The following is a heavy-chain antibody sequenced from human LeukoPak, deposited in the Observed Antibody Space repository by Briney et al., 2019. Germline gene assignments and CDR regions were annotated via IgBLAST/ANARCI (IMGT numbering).Heavy chain of an antibody. CDR3: ARGSPYGEIDY. CDR1: GFTFSSYW. Sequence: GVSLRLSCAASGFTFSSYWMHWVRQAPGKGLVWVSRINSDGSSTSYADSVKGRFTISRDNAKNTLYLQMNSLRAEDTAVYYCARGSPYGEIDYWGQGTLVTVSS. J-gene: IGHJ4*02. V-gene: IGHV3-74*01. D-gene: IGHD4-17*01. CDR2: INSDGSST.